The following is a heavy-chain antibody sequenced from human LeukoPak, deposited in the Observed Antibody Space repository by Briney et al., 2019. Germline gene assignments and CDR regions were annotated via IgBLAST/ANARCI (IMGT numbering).Heavy chain of an antibody. Sequence: GGSLRLSCAASGFTFSSYAMSWVRQAPGKGLEWVPAISGSGGSTYYADSVKGRFTISRDNSKNTLYLQMNSLRAEDTAVYYCARIQWSMLYPYYFDYWGQGTLVTVSS. CDR3: ARIQWSMLYPYYFDY. D-gene: IGHD2-8*02. J-gene: IGHJ4*02. CDR1: GFTFSSYA. CDR2: ISGSGGST. V-gene: IGHV3-23*01.